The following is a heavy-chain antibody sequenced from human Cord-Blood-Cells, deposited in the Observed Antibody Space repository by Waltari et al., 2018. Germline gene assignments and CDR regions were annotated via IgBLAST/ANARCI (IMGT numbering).Heavy chain of an antibody. CDR3: ARRRLGLGIAYFDY. CDR1: GGSISSYY. CDR2: IYYSGST. V-gene: IGHV4-59*08. D-gene: IGHD7-27*01. J-gene: IGHJ4*02. Sequence: QVQLQESGPGLVKPSETLSLTCTVSGGSISSYYWSWIRQPPGKGLEWIGYIYYSGSTNHHPSLKSRVTISVDTSKNQFSLKLSSVTAADTAVYYCARRRLGLGIAYFDYWGQGTLVTVSS.